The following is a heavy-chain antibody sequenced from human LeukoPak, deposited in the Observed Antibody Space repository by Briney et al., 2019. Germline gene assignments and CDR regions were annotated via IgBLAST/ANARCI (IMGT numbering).Heavy chain of an antibody. J-gene: IGHJ3*02. V-gene: IGHV4-59*08. CDR1: GGPISSYY. CDR3: ARLVGSDFWTAGGAFDI. Sequence: SETLSLTCTVSGGPISSYYWSWIRQPPGKGLEWIGYIYYSGSTNYNPSLKSRVTISVDTSKNQFSLKLSSVTAAETAVYYCARLVGSDFWTAGGAFDIWGQGTMVTVSS. D-gene: IGHD3-3*01. CDR2: IYYSGST.